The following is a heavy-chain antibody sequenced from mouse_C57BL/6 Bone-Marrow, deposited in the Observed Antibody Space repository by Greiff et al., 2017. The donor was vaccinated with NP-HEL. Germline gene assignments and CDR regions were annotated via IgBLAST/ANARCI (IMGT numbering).Heavy chain of an antibody. CDR2: INPYNGGT. V-gene: IGHV1-19*01. Sequence: VQLQQSGPVLVKPGASVKMSCKASGYTFTDYYMNWVKQSHGKSLEWIGVINPYNGGTSYNQKFKGKATLTVDKSSSTAYMELNSLTSEDSAVYYCARGRDWFAYWGQGTLVTVSA. CDR1: GYTFTDYY. CDR3: ARGRDWFAY. J-gene: IGHJ3*01.